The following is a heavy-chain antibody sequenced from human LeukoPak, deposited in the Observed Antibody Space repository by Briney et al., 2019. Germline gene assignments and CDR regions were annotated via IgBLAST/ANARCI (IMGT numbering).Heavy chain of an antibody. D-gene: IGHD1-26*01. CDR3: ARGVNSGYFDY. Sequence: SETLSLTCTVSGGSNSRSSNYWGWIRQSPGKGLEWIGSIYYSGSTYYNPSLKSRVTISIDTSKNQFSLKLSSVTAADTAVYYCARGVNSGYFDYCGQGTLVTVSS. CDR1: GGSNSRSSNY. CDR2: IYYSGST. J-gene: IGHJ4*02. V-gene: IGHV4-39*07.